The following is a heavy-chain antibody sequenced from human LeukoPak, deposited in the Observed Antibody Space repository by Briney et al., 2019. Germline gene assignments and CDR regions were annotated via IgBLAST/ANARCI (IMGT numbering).Heavy chain of an antibody. D-gene: IGHD3-9*01. Sequence: GGSLRLSCAASGFTVSSNYMSWVRQAPGKGLEWVSVIYSGGSTYYADSVKGRFTTSRDNSKNTLYLQMNSLRAEDTAVYYCARDIFPHAFDIWGQGTMVTVSS. V-gene: IGHV3-53*01. CDR1: GFTVSSNY. CDR2: IYSGGST. CDR3: ARDIFPHAFDI. J-gene: IGHJ3*02.